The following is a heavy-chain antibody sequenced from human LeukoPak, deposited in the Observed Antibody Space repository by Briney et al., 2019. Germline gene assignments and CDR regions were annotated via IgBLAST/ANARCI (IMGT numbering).Heavy chain of an antibody. J-gene: IGHJ4*02. CDR2: ICPTNGDT. CDR1: GYTFTDNY. D-gene: IGHD1-7*01. Sequence: ASVKVSCKTSGYTFTDNYMHWVRQAPGQGLEWMGWICPTNGDTRYAQKLQGRVAMTRDTSISTAYMELSRLRSDDTAVYYCVRDGLNWNYDYWGQGTLVAVSS. V-gene: IGHV1-2*02. CDR3: VRDGLNWNYDY.